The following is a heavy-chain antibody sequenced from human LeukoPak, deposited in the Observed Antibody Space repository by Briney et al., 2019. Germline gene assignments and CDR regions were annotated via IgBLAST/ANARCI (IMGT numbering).Heavy chain of an antibody. J-gene: IGHJ5*02. CDR3: AREDVWFGEWNWFDP. CDR1: GFTFSSYW. Sequence: GGSLRLSCAASGFTFSSYWMSWVRQAPGKGLEWVANIKQDGGEKYYVDSVKGRFTISRDNAKSSLYLQMNSLRAEDTAVYYCAREDVWFGEWNWFDPWGQGTLVTVSS. V-gene: IGHV3-7*01. CDR2: IKQDGGEK. D-gene: IGHD3-10*01.